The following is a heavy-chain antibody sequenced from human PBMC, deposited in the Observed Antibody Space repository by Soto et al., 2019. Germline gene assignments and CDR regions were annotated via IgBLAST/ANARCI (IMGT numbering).Heavy chain of an antibody. CDR3: ARGGLATIRTYLDY. CDR1: SGSISGYY. D-gene: IGHD5-12*01. J-gene: IGHJ4*02. V-gene: IGHV4-59*01. CDR2: IYNTGT. Sequence: QVQLQESGPGLVKPSQTLSLTCTVSSGSISGYYWNWIRQPPGKGLEWIGYIYNTGTSYNPSLKSRVTIAVDTSKKQFSLKLSSAAAEDTAVYYCARGGLATIRTYLDYWGEGTLVTVSS.